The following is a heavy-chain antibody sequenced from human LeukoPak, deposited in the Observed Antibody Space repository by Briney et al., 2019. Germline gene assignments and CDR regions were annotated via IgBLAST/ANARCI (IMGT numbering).Heavy chain of an antibody. CDR1: GGSISSSSYY. V-gene: IGHV4-61*02. J-gene: IGHJ6*03. CDR2: IYTSGST. Sequence: PSETLSLTCTVSGGSISSSSYYWGWIRQPAGKGLEWIGRIYTSGSTNYNPSLKSRVTISVDTSKNQFSLKLSSVTAADTAVYYCAREAVVPAYYYYYYMDVWGKGTTVTVSS. CDR3: AREAVVPAYYYYYYMDV. D-gene: IGHD2-2*01.